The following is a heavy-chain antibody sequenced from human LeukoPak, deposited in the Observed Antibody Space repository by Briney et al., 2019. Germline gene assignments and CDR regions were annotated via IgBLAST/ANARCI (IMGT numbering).Heavy chain of an antibody. CDR3: VRQEGYSSSWYSDY. CDR2: IYTSGST. V-gene: IGHV4-61*02. Sequence: SETLSLTCTVSGGSISSGSYYWSWIRQPAGKGLEWIGRIYTSGSTNYNPSLKSRVTISVDTSKNQFSLKLSSVSAADTAVYYCVRQEGYSSSWYSDYWGQGTLVTVSS. CDR1: GGSISSGSYY. J-gene: IGHJ4*02. D-gene: IGHD6-13*01.